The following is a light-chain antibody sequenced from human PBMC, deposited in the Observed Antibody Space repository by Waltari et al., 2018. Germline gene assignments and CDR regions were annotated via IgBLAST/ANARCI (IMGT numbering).Light chain of an antibody. CDR3: QSYDSGLSARV. J-gene: IGLJ3*02. V-gene: IGLV1-40*01. CDR2: DDN. CDR1: NANIGSGYD. Sequence: QSVLTQPPSVSGAPGQTVTISCTGGNANIGSGYDVHWYQCLPGIAPKLLIYDDNTRPSGVPDRCSGSKSGTSASLAITGLQAEDEADYYCQSYDSGLSARVFGGGTKLTVL.